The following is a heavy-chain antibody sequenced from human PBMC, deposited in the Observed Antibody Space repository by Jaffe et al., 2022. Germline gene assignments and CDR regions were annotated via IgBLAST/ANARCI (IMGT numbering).Heavy chain of an antibody. CDR3: AKEVSAGGIPLFDL. Sequence: EAQLLESGGGFIQPGGSLRLSCAASGFTFSGYAMSWVRQAPGKGLEWVSGISDGGATYYGDSVKGRFIISRDNSKNTLNFQMNSLGADDTAIYYCAKEVSAGGIPLFDLWGQGTLVTVSS. CDR2: ISDGGAT. V-gene: IGHV3-23*01. CDR1: GFTFSGYA. J-gene: IGHJ5*02. D-gene: IGHD6-13*01.